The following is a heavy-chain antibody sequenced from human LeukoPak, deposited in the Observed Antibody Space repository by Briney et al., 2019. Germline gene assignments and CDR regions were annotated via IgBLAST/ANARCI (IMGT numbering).Heavy chain of an antibody. D-gene: IGHD3-10*01. CDR1: GYTFTNFD. Sequence: ASVKVSCKASGYTFTNFDINWVRQATGQGLEWMGWMNPNSGNTGYAQKFQGRVTFTGDTSISTAYMELSSLRSEGTAVYYCARVIRRSVRGVFVYNWFDPWGQGTLATVSS. CDR3: ARVIRRSVRGVFVYNWFDP. V-gene: IGHV1-8*03. CDR2: MNPNSGNT. J-gene: IGHJ5*02.